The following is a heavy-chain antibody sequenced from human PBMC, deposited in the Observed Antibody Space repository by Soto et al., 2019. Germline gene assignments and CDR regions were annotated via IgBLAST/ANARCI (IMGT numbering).Heavy chain of an antibody. CDR3: AGNVIGGVVTGLGFDY. Sequence: PSETLSLTCAVYGGSFSGYYWSWIRQPPGKGLEWIGEINHSGSTNYNPSLKSRVTISVDTSKNQFSLKLSSVTAADTAVYYCAGNVIGGVVTGLGFDYWGKGTLVTVSS. CDR2: INHSGST. CDR1: GGSFSGYY. V-gene: IGHV4-34*01. J-gene: IGHJ4*02. D-gene: IGHD2-21*01.